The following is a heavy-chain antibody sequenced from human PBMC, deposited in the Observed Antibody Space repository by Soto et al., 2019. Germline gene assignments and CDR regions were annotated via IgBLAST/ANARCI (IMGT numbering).Heavy chain of an antibody. V-gene: IGHV2-5*02. Sequence: QITLKESGPTLVKPTQTLTLTCTFSGFSLSSTRMAVGWIRQPPGKALEWLALIYWDDDKRYSPFLKSRLTITKDPSKNQVVLTVSNMDPVDTARYYCAHIVVAGLGYYFDYWGQGTLVTVSS. D-gene: IGHD6-19*01. CDR2: IYWDDDK. CDR3: AHIVVAGLGYYFDY. J-gene: IGHJ4*02. CDR1: GFSLSSTRMA.